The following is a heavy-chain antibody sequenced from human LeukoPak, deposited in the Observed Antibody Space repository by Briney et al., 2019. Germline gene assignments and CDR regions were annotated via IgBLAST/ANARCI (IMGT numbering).Heavy chain of an antibody. CDR1: GFTFSSYG. V-gene: IGHV3-33*06. D-gene: IGHD3-22*01. CDR3: AKFTNPGITMIVVAPDAFDI. J-gene: IGHJ3*02. CDR2: IWYDGSNK. Sequence: PGRSLRLSCAASGFTFSSYGMHWVRQAPGKGLEWVAVIWYDGSNKYYADSVKGRFTISRDNSKNTLYLQMNSLRAEDTAVYYCAKFTNPGITMIVVAPDAFDIWGQGTMVTVSS.